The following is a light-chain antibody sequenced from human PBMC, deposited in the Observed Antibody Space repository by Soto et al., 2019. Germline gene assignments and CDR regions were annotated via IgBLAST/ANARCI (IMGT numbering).Light chain of an antibody. CDR1: QSISTY. CDR3: QQTYSTPYT. V-gene: IGKV1-39*01. J-gene: IGKJ2*01. CDR2: AAS. Sequence: DIQMTQSPSSLSPSVGDRVTITCRASQSISTYLNWDQQKPGKAPKLLIFAASNLQGGVPSRFRGSGSGTDFTLTISSPQPEDFATYYCQQTYSTPYTFGQGTKLEIK.